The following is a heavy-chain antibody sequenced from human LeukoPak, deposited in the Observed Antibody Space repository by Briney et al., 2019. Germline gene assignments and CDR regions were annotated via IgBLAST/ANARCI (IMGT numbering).Heavy chain of an antibody. D-gene: IGHD6-19*01. Sequence: GGSLRLSCAASGFTFSSYGMHWVRQAPGKGLEWVAVIWYDGSNKYYADSVKGRFTISRDNSKNTLYLQMNSLRAEDTAVYYCARDFRYIAVAGTVASYYYYGMDVWGQGTTVTVSS. J-gene: IGHJ6*02. CDR1: GFTFSSYG. V-gene: IGHV3-33*01. CDR3: ARDFRYIAVAGTVASYYYYGMDV. CDR2: IWYDGSNK.